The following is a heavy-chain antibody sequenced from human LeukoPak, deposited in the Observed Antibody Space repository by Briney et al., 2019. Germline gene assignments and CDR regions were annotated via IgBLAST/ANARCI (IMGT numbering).Heavy chain of an antibody. V-gene: IGHV3-9*01. CDR3: ARDGCGGDCYSYYYYIDV. J-gene: IGHJ6*03. CDR2: INWNTDDI. Sequence: GGSLRLSCAASGFNFHDYALHWVRQAPGKGLEWVSGINWNTDDIGYADSVKGRFTISRDNAKNSLYLQMNSLRAEDTAVYYCARDGCGGDCYSYYYYIDVWGKGTTVTVSS. D-gene: IGHD2-21*01. CDR1: GFNFHDYA.